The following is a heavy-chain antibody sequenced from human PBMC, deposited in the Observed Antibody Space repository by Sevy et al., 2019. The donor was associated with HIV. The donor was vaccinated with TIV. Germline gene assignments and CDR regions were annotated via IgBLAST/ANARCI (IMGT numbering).Heavy chain of an antibody. CDR1: GDSISSYF. V-gene: IGHV4-59*01. Sequence: SETLSLTCSVSGDSISSYFWTWVRQSPGKGLEWIGNVYFTGNTDYSPSLKSRVTLSLDTPKSQFSLALKSVTAADTAIDFCARDSTTRPRVLDYWGQGTLVTVSS. CDR2: VYFTGNT. J-gene: IGHJ4*02. D-gene: IGHD1-1*01. CDR3: ARDSTTRPRVLDY.